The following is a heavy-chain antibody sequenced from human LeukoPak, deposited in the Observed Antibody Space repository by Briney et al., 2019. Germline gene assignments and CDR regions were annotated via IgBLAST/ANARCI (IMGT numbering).Heavy chain of an antibody. CDR1: GGTFSSYA. Sequence: SVKVSCKASGGTFSSYAISWVRQAPGQGLEWMGRIIPIFGTADYAQKFQGRVTITTDESTSTAYMELSSLRSEDTAVYYCARDPGYQLLSSWFDPWGQGTLVTVSS. D-gene: IGHD2-2*01. CDR2: IIPIFGTA. J-gene: IGHJ5*02. V-gene: IGHV1-69*05. CDR3: ARDPGYQLLSSWFDP.